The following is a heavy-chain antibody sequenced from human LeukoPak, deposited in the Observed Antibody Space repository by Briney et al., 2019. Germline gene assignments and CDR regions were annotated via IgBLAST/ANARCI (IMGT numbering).Heavy chain of an antibody. V-gene: IGHV3-21*01. D-gene: IGHD6-13*01. CDR3: ARESFGDSSSWYEVDY. Sequence: NPGGSLRLSCAASGFTFSSYSMNWVRQAPGKGLEWGSSISSSSSYIYYADSVKGRFTISRDNAKNSLYLQMNSLRAEDTAVYYCARESFGDSSSWYEVDYWGQGTLVTVSS. J-gene: IGHJ4*02. CDR1: GFTFSSYS. CDR2: ISSSSSYI.